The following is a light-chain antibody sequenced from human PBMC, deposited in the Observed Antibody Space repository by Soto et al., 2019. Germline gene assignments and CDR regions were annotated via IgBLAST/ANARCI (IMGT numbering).Light chain of an antibody. J-gene: IGKJ2*01. CDR3: QQYNSYSPNT. CDR2: DGS. V-gene: IGKV1-5*01. Sequence: DIQMTQSPDTLSASIGDRVTITGRASQNIRTWLAWYQQKRGKAPKLLIYDGSTLGSGVSTRFSGSGSGTEFAITISNLQPDDFATYFCQQYNSYSPNTFGQGTTLAI. CDR1: QNIRTW.